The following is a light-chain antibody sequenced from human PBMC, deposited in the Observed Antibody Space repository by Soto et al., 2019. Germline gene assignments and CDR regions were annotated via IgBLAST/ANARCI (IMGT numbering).Light chain of an antibody. CDR2: GAS. J-gene: IGKJ1*01. CDR3: QQYNNWPPWT. V-gene: IGKV3-15*01. Sequence: EIVMTQSPATLSVSPGERATLSCRASQSVSSNLAWYQQKPGQAPRLLIYGASTRATGIPARFSGSGSGTEFPLPISSLQSEDFAVYYCQQYNNWPPWTFGQGTKVELK. CDR1: QSVSSN.